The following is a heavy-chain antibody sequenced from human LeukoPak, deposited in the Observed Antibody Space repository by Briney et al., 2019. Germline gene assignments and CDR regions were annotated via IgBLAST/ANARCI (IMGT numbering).Heavy chain of an antibody. CDR2: IRYDGIRE. V-gene: IGHV3-30*02. CDR1: GFSLTTYG. J-gene: IGHJ4*02. CDR3: AKENGGSYRCVEK. Sequence: PGGSLRLSCAASGFSLTTYGMHWVRQAPGKGLEWVAFIRYDGIREHYADSVRGRFTISRDISKNTLYLQMNSLRPEDTAVYYCAKENGGSYRCVEKWGQGTLVTVSS. D-gene: IGHD6-25*01.